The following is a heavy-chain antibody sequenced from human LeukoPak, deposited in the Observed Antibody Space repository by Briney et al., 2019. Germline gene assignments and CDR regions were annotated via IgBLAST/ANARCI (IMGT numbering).Heavy chain of an antibody. CDR3: ARAVATTGSGYYYGMDV. J-gene: IGHJ6*02. V-gene: IGHV1-3*01. CDR2: INAGNGNT. Sequence: ASVKVSCKASGYTFTSYAMHWVRQAPGQRLEWMGWINAGNGNTKYSQKFQGRVTITRDTSASTAYMELSSLRSEDTAVHYCARAVATTGSGYYYGMDVWGQGTTVTVSS. D-gene: IGHD5-12*01. CDR1: GYTFTSYA.